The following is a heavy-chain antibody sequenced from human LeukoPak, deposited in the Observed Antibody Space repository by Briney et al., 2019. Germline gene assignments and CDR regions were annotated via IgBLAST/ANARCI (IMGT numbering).Heavy chain of an antibody. CDR3: ARDFLDTAMVTVSNYFDY. J-gene: IGHJ4*02. V-gene: IGHV1-2*02. D-gene: IGHD5-18*01. Sequence: GASVKVSCTASGYTFTGYYMHWVRQAPGQGLEWMGWINPNSGGTNYAQKFQGRVTMTRDTSISTAYMELSRLRSDDTAVYYCARDFLDTAMVTVSNYFDYWGQGTLVTVSS. CDR1: GYTFTGYY. CDR2: INPNSGGT.